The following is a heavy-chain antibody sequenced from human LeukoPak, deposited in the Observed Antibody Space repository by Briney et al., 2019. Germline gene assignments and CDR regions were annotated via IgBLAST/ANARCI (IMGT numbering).Heavy chain of an antibody. J-gene: IGHJ6*02. CDR1: GFTFSSYA. CDR2: ISGSGGST. V-gene: IGHV3-23*01. CDR3: AGSMVYALDDYYYYGMDV. D-gene: IGHD2-8*01. Sequence: GGSLRLSCAASGFTFSSYAMSWVRQAPGKGLEWVSAISGSGGSTYYADSVKGRFTISRDNSKNTLYLQMNSLRAEDTAVYYCAGSMVYALDDYYYYGMDVWGQGTTVTVSS.